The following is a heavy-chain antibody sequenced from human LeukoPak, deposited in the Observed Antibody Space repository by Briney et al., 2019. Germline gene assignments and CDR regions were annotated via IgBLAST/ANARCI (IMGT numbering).Heavy chain of an antibody. J-gene: IGHJ6*02. CDR3: ARQQVVRGVAYGMDV. D-gene: IGHD3-10*01. CDR2: IYPGDFDT. CDR1: GYSFTSYW. V-gene: IGHV5-51*01. Sequence: GESLKISCKGSGYSFTSYWIGWVRQMPGKGLEWMGIIYPGDFDTRYSPSFQGQVTISADKSISTAYLQWSSLKASDTAMYYCARQQVVRGVAYGMDVWGQGTTVTVSS.